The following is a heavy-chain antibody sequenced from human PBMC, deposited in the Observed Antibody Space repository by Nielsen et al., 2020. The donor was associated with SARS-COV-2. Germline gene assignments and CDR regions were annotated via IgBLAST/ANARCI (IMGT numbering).Heavy chain of an antibody. CDR1: GYSFSSYW. V-gene: IGHV5-51*01. Sequence: GESLKISCEASGYSFSSYWIAWVRQRPGKGLEWMGIIYPGDSETTYSPSFQGQVTMSVDKSLRTAYLPWRTLKASDTAMYYCARRHMIPFGAGTYHFDFWGQGTLVTVSS. CDR2: IYPGDSET. D-gene: IGHD3-16*01. J-gene: IGHJ4*02. CDR3: ARRHMIPFGAGTYHFDF.